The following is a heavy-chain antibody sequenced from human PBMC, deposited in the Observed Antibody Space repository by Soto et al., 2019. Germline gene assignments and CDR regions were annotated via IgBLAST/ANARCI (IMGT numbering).Heavy chain of an antibody. J-gene: IGHJ4*02. CDR3: ARDYWDSSGRYPFDY. CDR1: GFTFSSYW. D-gene: IGHD6-19*01. Sequence: GGSLRLSCAASGFTFSSYWMSWVRQAPGKGLEWVANIKQDGSEKYYVDSVKGRFTISRDNAKNSLYLQMNSLRAEDTAVYYCARDYWDSSGRYPFDYWGQGTLVTVSS. CDR2: IKQDGSEK. V-gene: IGHV3-7*01.